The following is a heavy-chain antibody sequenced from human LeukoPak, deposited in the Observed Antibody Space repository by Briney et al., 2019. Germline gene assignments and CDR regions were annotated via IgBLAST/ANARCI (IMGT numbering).Heavy chain of an antibody. Sequence: GASVKVSCKASGYTFTSYGISWVRQAPGQGLEWMGWISAYNGNTNYAQKLQGRVTMTTDTSTSTAYMELRSLRSDDTAVYYCARDLTVTTYYYYYYMDVWGKGTTVTVSS. CDR2: ISAYNGNT. D-gene: IGHD4-17*01. J-gene: IGHJ6*03. CDR3: ARDLTVTTYYYYYYMDV. CDR1: GYTFTSYG. V-gene: IGHV1-18*01.